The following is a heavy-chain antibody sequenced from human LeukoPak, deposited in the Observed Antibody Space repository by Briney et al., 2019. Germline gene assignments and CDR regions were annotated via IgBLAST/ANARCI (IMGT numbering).Heavy chain of an antibody. CDR1: GFTFSSYE. CDR3: AREDIRLDYFDY. V-gene: IGHV3-48*03. D-gene: IGHD6-19*01. J-gene: IGHJ4*02. Sequence: PGGSLRLYGAASGFTFSSYEMNWVRQAPGRGLEWVSYSRGSGVTRYYADSVKGRFTISRDDAKNSLYLQMNSLRDEDTAVYYCAREDIRLDYFDYWGQGTLGAGSS. CDR2: SRGSGVTR.